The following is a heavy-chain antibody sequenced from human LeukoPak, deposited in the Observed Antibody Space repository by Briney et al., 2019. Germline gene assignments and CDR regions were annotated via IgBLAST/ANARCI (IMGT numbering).Heavy chain of an antibody. J-gene: IGHJ4*02. Sequence: GGSLRLSCAASGFTFSNYYMSWVRQAPGKGLEWVSAISGSGGSTYYADSVKGRFTISRDNSKNTLYLQMNSLRAEDTAVYYCAKCPNYYDSSGYYYWGQGTLVTVSS. V-gene: IGHV3-23*01. CDR3: AKCPNYYDSSGYYY. D-gene: IGHD3-22*01. CDR2: ISGSGGST. CDR1: GFTFSNYY.